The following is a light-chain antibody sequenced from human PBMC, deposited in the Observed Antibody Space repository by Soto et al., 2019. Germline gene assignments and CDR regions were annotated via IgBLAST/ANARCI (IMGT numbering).Light chain of an antibody. Sequence: DTVMTQSPLSLSVTPGEPASISCRSSQSLLHSNGYNYLDWYLQKPGQSPQLLIYLGSNRASGVPDRFSGSGSGTDFTLKISRVEAEDVGVYYCMQDLQTPITFGQGTRLEI. CDR3: MQDLQTPIT. CDR2: LGS. CDR1: QSLLHSNGYNY. J-gene: IGKJ5*01. V-gene: IGKV2-28*01.